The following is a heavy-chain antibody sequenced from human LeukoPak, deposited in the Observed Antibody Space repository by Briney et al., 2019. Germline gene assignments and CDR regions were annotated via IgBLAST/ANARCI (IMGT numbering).Heavy chain of an antibody. D-gene: IGHD2-2*01. V-gene: IGHV3-30*18. J-gene: IGHJ6*02. CDR3: AKNSDCSSTSCYSYYYGMDV. CDR1: GFTFSSYG. CDR2: ISYDGSNK. Sequence: PGRSLRLSCAASGFTFSSYGMHWVRQAPGKGLEWVAVISYDGSNKYYADSVKGRFTTSRDNSKNTLYLQMNSLRAEDAAVYYCAKNSDCSSTSCYSYYYGMDVWGQGTTVTVSS.